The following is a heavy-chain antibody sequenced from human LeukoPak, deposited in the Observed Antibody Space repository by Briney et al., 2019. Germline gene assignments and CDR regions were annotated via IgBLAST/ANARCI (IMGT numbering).Heavy chain of an antibody. CDR1: GGSFSGYY. J-gene: IGHJ1*01. CDR3: ARAPGYSSSWYVGYFQH. Sequence: SETLSLTCAVYGGSFSGYYWSWIRQPPGKGLEWIGEINHSGSTNYNPSLKSRVTISVDTSKNQFSLKLSSVTAADTAVYYCARAPGYSSSWYVGYFQHWGQGTLVTVSS. V-gene: IGHV4-34*01. CDR2: INHSGST. D-gene: IGHD6-13*01.